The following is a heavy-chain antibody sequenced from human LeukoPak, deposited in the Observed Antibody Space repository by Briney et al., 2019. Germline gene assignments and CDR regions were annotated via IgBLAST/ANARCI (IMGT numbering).Heavy chain of an antibody. CDR1: GSTFSSYA. CDR2: IIPIFGTA. Sequence: GASVKVSCKASGSTFSSYAISWVRQAPGQGLEWMGGIIPIFGTANYAQKFQGRVTITTDESTSTAYMELSSLRSEDTAVYYCARGGYGDYVFDYWGQGTLVTVSS. D-gene: IGHD4-17*01. CDR3: ARGGYGDYVFDY. V-gene: IGHV1-69*05. J-gene: IGHJ4*02.